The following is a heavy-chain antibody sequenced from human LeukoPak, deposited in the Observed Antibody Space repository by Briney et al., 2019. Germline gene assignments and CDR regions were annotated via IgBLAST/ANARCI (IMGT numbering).Heavy chain of an antibody. D-gene: IGHD6-19*01. CDR1: GGTFSSYA. V-gene: IGHV1-69*05. CDR3: ARGRHSSDYYFDY. Sequence: SVKVSCTASGGTFSSYAISWVRQAPGQGLERMGGIIPIFGTANYAQKFQGRVTITTDESTSTAYMELSSLRSEDTAVYYCARGRHSSDYYFDYWGQGTLVTVSS. J-gene: IGHJ4*02. CDR2: IIPIFGTA.